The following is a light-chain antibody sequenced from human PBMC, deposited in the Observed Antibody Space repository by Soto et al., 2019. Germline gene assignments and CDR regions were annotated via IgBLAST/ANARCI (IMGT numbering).Light chain of an antibody. V-gene: IGKV3-15*01. CDR3: QQYYNWPLT. Sequence: EIVMTQSPATLSVTTGERATLSCRASQSVSSNLAWYQQKPGQAPRLLLYGASTRATGIPARFSGSGSGTEFTLTISSLQSEDFAVHYCQQYYNWPLTFGGGTKVEIK. J-gene: IGKJ4*01. CDR2: GAS. CDR1: QSVSSN.